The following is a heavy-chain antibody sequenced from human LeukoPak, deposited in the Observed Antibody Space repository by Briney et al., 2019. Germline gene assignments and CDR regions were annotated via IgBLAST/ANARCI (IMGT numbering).Heavy chain of an antibody. J-gene: IGHJ4*02. CDR3: ARVSDSSGYHPGD. D-gene: IGHD3-22*01. CDR2: IYHSGST. Sequence: SETLSLTCAVSGYSISSGYYWGSIRQPPGKGLEWIGSIYHSGSTYYNPSLKSRVTISVDTSKNQFSLKLSSVTAADTAVYYCARVSDSSGYHPGDWGQGTLVTVSS. CDR1: GYSISSGYY. V-gene: IGHV4-38-2*01.